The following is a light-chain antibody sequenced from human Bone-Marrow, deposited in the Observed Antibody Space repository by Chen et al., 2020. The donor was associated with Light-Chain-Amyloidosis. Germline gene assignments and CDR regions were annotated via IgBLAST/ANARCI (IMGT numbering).Light chain of an antibody. CDR3: QVWDRSSDRPV. CDR2: DDS. V-gene: IGLV3-21*02. J-gene: IGLJ3*02. CDR1: NIGSTS. Sequence: SYVLTQPSSASVAPGQTDTIACGGNNIGSTSVHWYQQTPGQAPLLVVYDDSDRPSGIPERLYGSNSGNTATLTISRVEAGDEADYYCQVWDRSSDRPVFGGGTKLTVL.